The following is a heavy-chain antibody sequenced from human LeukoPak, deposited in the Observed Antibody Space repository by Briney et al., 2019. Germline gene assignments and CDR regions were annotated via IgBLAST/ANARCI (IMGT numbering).Heavy chain of an antibody. J-gene: IGHJ4*02. CDR2: IYYSGST. CDR1: GGSISSSSYY. Sequence: NSSETLSLTCTVSGGSISSSSYYWGWIRQPPGKGLEWIGSIYYSGSTYYNPSLKSRVTISVDTSKNQFSLKLSSVTAADTAVYYCAGDSSGYWYYFDYWGQGTLVTVSS. V-gene: IGHV4-39*07. CDR3: AGDSSGYWYYFDY. D-gene: IGHD3-22*01.